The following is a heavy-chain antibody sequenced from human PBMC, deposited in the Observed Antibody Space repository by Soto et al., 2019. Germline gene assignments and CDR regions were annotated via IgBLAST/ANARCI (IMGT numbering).Heavy chain of an antibody. CDR1: GFTFSSYA. J-gene: IGHJ4*02. Sequence: GGSLRLSCAASGFTFSSYAMSWVRQAPGKGLEWVSAISGSGGSTYYADSVKGRFTISRDNSKNTLYLQMNSLRAEDTAVYYCAKGDASGSYYFYYFDYWGQGTLVTVSS. CDR3: AKGDASGSYYFYYFDY. V-gene: IGHV3-23*01. D-gene: IGHD1-26*01. CDR2: ISGSGGST.